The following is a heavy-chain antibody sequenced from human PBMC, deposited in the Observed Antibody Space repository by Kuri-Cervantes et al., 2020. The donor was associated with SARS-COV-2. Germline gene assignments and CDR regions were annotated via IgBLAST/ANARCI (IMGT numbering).Heavy chain of an antibody. V-gene: IGHV4-34*01. D-gene: IGHD1-26*01. J-gene: IGHJ5*02. CDR2: INHSGST. CDR3: ARQEWELGFDP. Sequence: GSLRLSCAVYGGSFSGYYWSWIRQPPGKGLEWIGEINHSGSTNYNPSLKSRVTMSVDTSKNQFSLKLSSVTAADTAVYYCARQEWELGFDPWGQGTLVTVSS. CDR1: GGSFSGYY.